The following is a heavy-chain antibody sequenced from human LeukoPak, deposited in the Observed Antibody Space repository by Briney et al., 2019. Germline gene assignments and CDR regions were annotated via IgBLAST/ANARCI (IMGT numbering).Heavy chain of an antibody. D-gene: IGHD5-18*01. CDR3: AKENSYGPYYYYYYYMDV. Sequence: GGSLRLSCAASGFTFSGYSMNWVRQAPGKGLEWVSSISSSSSYIYYADSVKGRFTISRDNAKNSLYLQMNSLRAEDTAVYYCAKENSYGPYYYYYYYMDVWGKGTTVTVS. CDR2: ISSSSSYI. V-gene: IGHV3-21*01. CDR1: GFTFSGYS. J-gene: IGHJ6*03.